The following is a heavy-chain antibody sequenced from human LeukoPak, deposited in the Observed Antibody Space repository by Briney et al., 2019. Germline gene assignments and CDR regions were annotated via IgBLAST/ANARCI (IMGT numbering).Heavy chain of an antibody. J-gene: IGHJ4*02. D-gene: IGHD6-19*01. V-gene: IGHV3-15*01. CDR2: IKSKGDGGTT. CDR1: GFTVSKAW. Sequence: PGGSLRLSCAASGFTVSKAWMSWVRQAPGKGLEWVGRIKSKGDGGTTDHAAPVKGRCTISRDDSKNTLYLQMNSLRAEDTAVYYCAKHSLKTEYSGGRIWDYWGQGTLVTVSS. CDR3: AKHSLKTEYSGGRIWDY.